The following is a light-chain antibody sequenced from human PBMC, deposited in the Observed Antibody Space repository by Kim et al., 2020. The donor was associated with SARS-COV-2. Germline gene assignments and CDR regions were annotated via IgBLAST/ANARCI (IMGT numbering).Light chain of an antibody. CDR1: QSVSSNY. CDR2: GAS. CDR3: QQYSITSRT. V-gene: IGKV3-20*01. Sequence: EIVLTQSPGTLSLSPGERAALSCRASQSVSSNYLAWYQQKPGQAPRLRIYGASTRATGIPDRFSGSGSGTDFTLTISRLEPEDFAVYYCQQYSITSRTFGQGTKVEFK. J-gene: IGKJ1*01.